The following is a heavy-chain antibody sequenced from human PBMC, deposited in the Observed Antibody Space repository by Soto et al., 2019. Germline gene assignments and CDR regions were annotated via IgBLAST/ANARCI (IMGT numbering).Heavy chain of an antibody. CDR3: AHREYGGSCEYFQH. Sequence: QITLKESGPTLVKPTQTLTLTCTFSGFSLSTSGVGVGWIRQPPGKALEWLALIYWDDDKRYSPSLKSRLAITKDPSKDQVVLTSANTDPVDTATYYWAHREYGGSCEYFQHWGQGTLVTVA. J-gene: IGHJ1*01. CDR2: IYWDDDK. D-gene: IGHD6-13*01. CDR1: GFSLSTSGVG. V-gene: IGHV2-5*02.